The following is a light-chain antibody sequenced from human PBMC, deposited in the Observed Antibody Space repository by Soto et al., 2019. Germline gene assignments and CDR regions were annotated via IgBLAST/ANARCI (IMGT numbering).Light chain of an antibody. V-gene: IGLV1-40*01. J-gene: IGLJ2*01. CDR1: SSNIAAGYD. Sequence: QSVLTQPPSVSGAPGQRVTISCTGSSSNIAAGYDVHWYQQLPGTAPKLLIYVNSNRPSGVPDRFSGSKSGTSASLAITGLQAEDEADYYCQSYDSSLSGVVFGGGTKLTVL. CDR2: VNS. CDR3: QSYDSSLSGVV.